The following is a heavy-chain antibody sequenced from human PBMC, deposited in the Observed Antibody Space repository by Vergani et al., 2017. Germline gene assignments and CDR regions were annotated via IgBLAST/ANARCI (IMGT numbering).Heavy chain of an antibody. CDR3: ARDRVDIVATTTYYYYYYGMDV. CDR1: GFTVSSNH. CDR2: IYSGGST. D-gene: IGHD5-12*01. Sequence: EVQMVESGGGLVQPGGSLRLSCAASGFTVSSNHMSWVRQAPGKGLEWVSVIYSGGSTYYADSVKGRFTISRHNSKNTLYLQMNSLRAEDTAVYYCARDRVDIVATTTYYYYYYGMDVWGQGTTVTVSS. V-gene: IGHV3-53*04. J-gene: IGHJ6*02.